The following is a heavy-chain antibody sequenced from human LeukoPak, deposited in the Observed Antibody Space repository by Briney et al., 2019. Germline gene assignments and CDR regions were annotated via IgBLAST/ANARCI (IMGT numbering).Heavy chain of an antibody. J-gene: IGHJ4*02. CDR2: IKSKIDGGIT. Sequence: GGSLRLSCAASGFTFSNAWMDWVRQAPGKGLEWVGRIKSKIDGGITDYAAPVKGRFTISRDDSRDTLYLQMNSLKTEDTAVYYCIATRYWGQGTLVTVSS. CDR3: IATRY. V-gene: IGHV3-15*01. CDR1: GFTFSNAW.